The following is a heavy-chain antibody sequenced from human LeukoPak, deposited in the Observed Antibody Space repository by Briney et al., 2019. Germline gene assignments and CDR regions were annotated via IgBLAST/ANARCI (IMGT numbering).Heavy chain of an antibody. D-gene: IGHD1-26*01. V-gene: IGHV3-23*01. J-gene: IGHJ4*02. Sequence: GGSLRLSCAASGFTFSNYAMSWVSQAPGKGLEWVTAISGSGGSTDYADSVKGRFTISRENSKNTLHLQMNSLRAEDTAMYYCAKEIRTYSNTPLDYWGQGTLVTVSS. CDR2: ISGSGGST. CDR1: GFTFSNYA. CDR3: AKEIRTYSNTPLDY.